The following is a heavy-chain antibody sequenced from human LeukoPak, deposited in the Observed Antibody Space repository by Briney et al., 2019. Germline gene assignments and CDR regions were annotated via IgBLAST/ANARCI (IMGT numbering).Heavy chain of an antibody. J-gene: IGHJ4*02. Sequence: SETLSLTCTVSCGSISSNYGSWIRQPAGKGLEWIGRIYTSGCTNYSPPLKSRVTLTVDTSRNQFSLRLSAVTAADTAVYYCARDGRGSASSRYFDLWGQGTLVTVSS. CDR1: CGSISSNY. D-gene: IGHD6-13*01. CDR2: IYTSGCT. V-gene: IGHV4-4*07. CDR3: ARDGRGSASSRYFDL.